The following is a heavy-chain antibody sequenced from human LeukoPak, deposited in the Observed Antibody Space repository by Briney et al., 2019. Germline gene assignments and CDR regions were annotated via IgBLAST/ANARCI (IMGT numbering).Heavy chain of an antibody. CDR1: GYTFTSYG. Sequence: GASVKVSCKASGYTFTSYGISWVRQAPGQGLEWMGWTSAYNGNTNYAQKLQGRVTMTTDTSTSTAYMELRSLRSDDTAVYYCARDLVWFGEFPFDYWGQGTLVTVSS. D-gene: IGHD3-10*01. J-gene: IGHJ4*02. CDR2: TSAYNGNT. V-gene: IGHV1-18*04. CDR3: ARDLVWFGEFPFDY.